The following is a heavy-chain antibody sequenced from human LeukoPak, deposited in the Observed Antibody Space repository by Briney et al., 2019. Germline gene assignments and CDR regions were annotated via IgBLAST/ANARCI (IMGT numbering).Heavy chain of an antibody. CDR2: IWYDGSNK. D-gene: IGHD6-19*01. CDR3: ARGRYSSGWSNFDY. Sequence: GGSLRLSCAASGFTFSSYGMHWVRQAPGKGLEWVAVIWYDGSNKYYADSVKGRFTISRDNSKNTLYLQMNSLRAEDTAVYYCARGRYSSGWSNFDYWGQGTLVTVSS. CDR1: GFTFSSYG. V-gene: IGHV3-33*01. J-gene: IGHJ4*02.